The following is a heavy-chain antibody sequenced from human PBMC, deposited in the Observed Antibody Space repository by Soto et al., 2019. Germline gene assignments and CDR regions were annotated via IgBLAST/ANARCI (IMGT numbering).Heavy chain of an antibody. D-gene: IGHD6-19*01. Sequence: QVQLVQSGAEVKKPGSSVKVSCKASGGTFSSYAISWVRQAPGQGREWMGWISPIFGTANYAQKFQGRVTITADESTSTAYMELSSLRSEDTAVYYCAREPEAVAGDKWFAPWGQGTLVAVSS. CDR2: ISPIFGTA. CDR3: AREPEAVAGDKWFAP. V-gene: IGHV1-69*01. J-gene: IGHJ5*02. CDR1: GGTFSSYA.